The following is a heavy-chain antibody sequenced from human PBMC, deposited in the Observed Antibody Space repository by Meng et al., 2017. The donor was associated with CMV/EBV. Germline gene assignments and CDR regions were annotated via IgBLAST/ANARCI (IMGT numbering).Heavy chain of an antibody. CDR2: LGYDGSIK. J-gene: IGHJ4*02. CDR1: GFTFSSYD. CDR3: AREGIVGATTIDY. V-gene: IGHV3-30*02. Sequence: GESLKISCAASGFTFSSYDMHWVRQAPGKGLEWVAFLGYDGSIKYYAESVKGRFTISRDNSKNTLSLQMNSLRAEDTAVYYCAREGIVGATTIDYWGQGTLVTVSS. D-gene: IGHD1-26*01.